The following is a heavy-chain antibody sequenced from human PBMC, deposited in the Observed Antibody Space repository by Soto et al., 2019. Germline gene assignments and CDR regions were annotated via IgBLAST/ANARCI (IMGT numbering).Heavy chain of an antibody. J-gene: IGHJ5*02. Sequence: WTWIRQPPGKGLEWIGYIHYSGSTNYNPSLKSRVTISVDTSNNQFSLKLRSVTAADTAMYHCARGGVAARKGRWFDPWGQGAPVTVSS. D-gene: IGHD6-6*01. CDR3: ARGGVAARKGRWFDP. CDR2: IHYSGST. V-gene: IGHV4-59*01.